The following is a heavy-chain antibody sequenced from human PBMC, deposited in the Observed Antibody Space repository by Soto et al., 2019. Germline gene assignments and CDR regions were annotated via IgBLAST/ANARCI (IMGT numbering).Heavy chain of an antibody. V-gene: IGHV4-61*01. CDR1: GGSVSSGSYY. CDR3: ARDNGYSYGYFDY. CDR2: LYNSGST. J-gene: IGHJ4*02. Sequence: QVQLQESGPGLVKPSETLSLTCTVSGGSVSSGSYYWTWIRQPQGKGLEWIGCLYNSGSTNYNPALKSRATISVDTSKNQFSLRLSSVTAADTAVYYCARDNGYSYGYFDYWGQGTLVTVSS. D-gene: IGHD5-18*01.